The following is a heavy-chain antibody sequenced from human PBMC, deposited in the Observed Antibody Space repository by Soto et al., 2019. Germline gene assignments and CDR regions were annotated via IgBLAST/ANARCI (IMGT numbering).Heavy chain of an antibody. D-gene: IGHD3-10*01. CDR3: ATDHRLTMVRGVKQYYYYYYGMDV. Sequence: QVQLVQSGAEVKKPGASVKVSCKVSGYTLTELSMHWVRQAPGKGLEWMGGFDPEDGETIYAQKFQGRVTMTEDTSTDTAYMELSSLRSEDTAVYYCATDHRLTMVRGVKQYYYYYYGMDVWGQGTTVTVSS. CDR1: GYTLTELS. CDR2: FDPEDGET. V-gene: IGHV1-24*01. J-gene: IGHJ6*02.